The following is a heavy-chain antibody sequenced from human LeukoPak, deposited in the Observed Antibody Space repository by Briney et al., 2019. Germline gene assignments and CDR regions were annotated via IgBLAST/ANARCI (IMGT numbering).Heavy chain of an antibody. CDR3: AKYAAVSGPNWLDS. Sequence: PGGSLRLSCSASGFSFSTYAMTWVRQVPGKGLEWVSGISGSASRIFYVDSVKGRFTTSRDNSKNTLYLQMSSLSAEDRAVYFCAKYAAVSGPNWLDSWGQGTLVIVSS. J-gene: IGHJ5*01. V-gene: IGHV3-23*01. CDR2: ISGSASRI. CDR1: GFSFSTYA. D-gene: IGHD3-3*01.